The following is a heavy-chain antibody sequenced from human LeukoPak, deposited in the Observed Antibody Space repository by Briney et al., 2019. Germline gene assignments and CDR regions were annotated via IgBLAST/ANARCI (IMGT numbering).Heavy chain of an antibody. J-gene: IGHJ3*02. CDR2: IYYSGST. CDR1: GDSITSYY. CDR3: ARWNSNMNWNYLRGAFDI. D-gene: IGHD1-7*01. Sequence: PSETLSLTCSVSGDSITSYYWSWIRQPPGKGLEWIGYIYYSGSTNYNPSLKSRVTISVDTSKNQFSLKLSSVTAADTAVYYCARWNSNMNWNYLRGAFDIWGQGTMVTVSS. V-gene: IGHV4-59*01.